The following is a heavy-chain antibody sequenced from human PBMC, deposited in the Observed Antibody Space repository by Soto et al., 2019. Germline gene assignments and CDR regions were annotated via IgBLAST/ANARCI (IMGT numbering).Heavy chain of an antibody. CDR3: VKNGWYSADV. D-gene: IGHD6-19*01. V-gene: IGHV4-4*02. CDR1: GVSVNSDNW. Sequence: SETLSLTCAVSGVSVNSDNWWSWLRQPPGKGLEWIGEIFHSVNTNYNPSLKSRVTISVDKSKNHFSLTLTSVTAADTAVYYCVKNGWYSADVWGRGTMVTVSS. J-gene: IGHJ3*01. CDR2: IFHSVNT.